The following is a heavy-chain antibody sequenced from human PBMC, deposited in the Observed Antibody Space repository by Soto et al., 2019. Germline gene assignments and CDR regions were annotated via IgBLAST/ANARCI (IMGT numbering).Heavy chain of an antibody. CDR3: AKDQLQGPYYYYYYGMDV. Sequence: GGSMRVSCTAAGFTFDDYSMHWVRKATGKGLEWVSLISWDGGSTYYADSVKGRFTISRDNSKNSLYLQMNSLRTEDTALYYCAKDQLQGPYYYYYYGMDVWGQGTTVTVSS. CDR2: ISWDGGST. CDR1: GFTFDDYS. V-gene: IGHV3-43*01. D-gene: IGHD1-26*01. J-gene: IGHJ6*02.